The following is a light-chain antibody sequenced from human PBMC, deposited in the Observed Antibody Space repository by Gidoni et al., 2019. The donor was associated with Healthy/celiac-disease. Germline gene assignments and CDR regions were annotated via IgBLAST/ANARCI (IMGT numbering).Light chain of an antibody. Sequence: QSALTQPAAGSGSPGQSVTISCTGTSRDVGGYNYVSWYQQHPGRAPKLMISDVSNRPSGVSNRFSGSKSGNTASLTISGLQAEDEADYYCSSYTSSSTLVVFGGGTKLPVL. CDR2: DVS. CDR1: SRDVGGYNY. V-gene: IGLV2-14*01. CDR3: SSYTSSSTLVV. J-gene: IGLJ2*01.